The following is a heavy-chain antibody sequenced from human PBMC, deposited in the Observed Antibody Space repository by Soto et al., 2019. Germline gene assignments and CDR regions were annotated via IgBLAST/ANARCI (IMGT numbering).Heavy chain of an antibody. J-gene: IGHJ4*02. CDR3: AKDARPDGYWDVDD. CDR2: IKSKTDGGTT. D-gene: IGHD5-12*01. V-gene: IGHV3-15*01. CDR1: GFTFINAW. Sequence: GGSLRLSCAASGFTFINAWMSWVLQAPGKGLEWVGRIKSKTDGGTTDYAAPVKGRFTISRDDSKNTLYLQMNSLKTEDTAVYYCAKDARPDGYWDVDDRGPGTRVTVPS.